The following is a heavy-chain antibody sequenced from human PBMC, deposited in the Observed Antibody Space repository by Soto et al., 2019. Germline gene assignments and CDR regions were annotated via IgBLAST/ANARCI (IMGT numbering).Heavy chain of an antibody. CDR1: GGSCSGYY. D-gene: IGHD1-26*01. CDR2: INHSGST. Sequence: SKTLSLTCAVYGGSCSGYYWSWIHQPPGKGLEWIGEINHSGSTNYNPSLKSRVTISVDTSKNQFSLKLSSVTAADTAVYYCARGIVIDSTTWYGMDVWGQGTTVTASS. CDR3: ARGIVIDSTTWYGMDV. J-gene: IGHJ6*02. V-gene: IGHV4-34*01.